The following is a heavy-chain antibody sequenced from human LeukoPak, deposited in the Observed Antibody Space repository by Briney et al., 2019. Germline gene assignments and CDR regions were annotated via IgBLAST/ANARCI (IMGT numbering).Heavy chain of an antibody. D-gene: IGHD5-24*01. J-gene: IGHJ4*02. CDR2: IKQDGSEK. CDR1: GFTFGSYW. V-gene: IGHV3-7*01. CDR3: ARERSDYYFDY. Sequence: GGSLRLSCAASGFTFGSYWMSWVRQAPGKGLEWVANIKQDGSEKYYVDSVKGRFTVSRDNAKNSLYLQVSSLGAEDTAVYYCARERSDYYFDYWGQGPLVTAS.